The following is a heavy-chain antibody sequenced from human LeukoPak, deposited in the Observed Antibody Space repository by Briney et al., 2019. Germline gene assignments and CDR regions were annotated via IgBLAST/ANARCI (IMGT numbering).Heavy chain of an antibody. CDR3: AIDSSSWWFDY. CDR1: VGSISSGGYY. D-gene: IGHD6-6*01. J-gene: IGHJ4*02. V-gene: IGHV4-31*03. CDR2: IYGSGST. Sequence: SENLSLTCTVSVGSISSGGYYWSWIRQHPGKGLEWIGFIYGSGSTYYKSSLKSRVTISVDTSKNQFSLNLSSVTPADTALYYCAIDSSSWWFDYWGQGTLVTVSS.